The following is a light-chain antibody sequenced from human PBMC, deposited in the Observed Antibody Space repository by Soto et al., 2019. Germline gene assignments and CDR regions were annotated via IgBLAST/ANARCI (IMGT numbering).Light chain of an antibody. CDR3: ISYTNSNTWV. V-gene: IGLV2-14*01. CDR1: SSDVGNYNY. Sequence: QSALTQPASVSGSPGQAITISCTGTSSDVGNYNYVSWYQQDPGKAPKLMIYEVNNRPSGVSHRFSGSKSGNTASLTISALQADDEADYYCISYTNSNTWVFGGGTKLTVL. CDR2: EVN. J-gene: IGLJ3*02.